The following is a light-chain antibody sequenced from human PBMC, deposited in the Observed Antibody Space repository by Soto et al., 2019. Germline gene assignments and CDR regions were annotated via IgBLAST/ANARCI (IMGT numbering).Light chain of an antibody. V-gene: IGKV3-15*01. J-gene: IGKJ1*01. CDR2: GAS. CDR3: QQYNNWPLT. Sequence: EIGMTQSPATRSGSPAETPTVSGRASQSVSSNLAWYQQKPGQAPRLLIYGASTRATGIPARFSGSGSGTDFTLTISSLQSEDFAVYYCQQYNNWPLTFGQGTKVDIK. CDR1: QSVSSN.